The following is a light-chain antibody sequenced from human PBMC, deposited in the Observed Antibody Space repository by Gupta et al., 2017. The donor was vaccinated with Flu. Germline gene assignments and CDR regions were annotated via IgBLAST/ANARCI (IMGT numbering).Light chain of an antibody. CDR3: QAWDSSTGV. CDR1: QLGDKS. Sequence: SYELTQPPSVSVSPGQTASITCSGDQLGDKSACWYQQTPGQSPVLVIYQGSKRPAGTPERFSGSNSGTTATLTISGTKAMDEADYYCQAWDSSTGVFGTGTKITVL. V-gene: IGLV3-1*01. CDR2: QGS. J-gene: IGLJ1*01.